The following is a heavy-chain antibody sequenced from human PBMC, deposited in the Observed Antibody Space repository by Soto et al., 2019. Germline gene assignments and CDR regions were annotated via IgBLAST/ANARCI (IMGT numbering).Heavy chain of an antibody. D-gene: IGHD1-26*01. CDR1: GYTLTELS. CDR2: FDPEDGET. Sequence: ASVKVSFKVSGYTLTELSMHGLRQAPGKGLEWMGGFDPEDGETIYAQKFQGRVTMTEDTSTDTAYMELRSLRSEDTAVYYCASAGGATTGYYYYGMDVWGQGTTVTVSS. J-gene: IGHJ6*02. V-gene: IGHV1-24*01. CDR3: ASAGGATTGYYYYGMDV.